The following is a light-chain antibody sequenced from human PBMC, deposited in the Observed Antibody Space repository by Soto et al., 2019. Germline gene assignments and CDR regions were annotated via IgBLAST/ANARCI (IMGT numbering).Light chain of an antibody. CDR3: QSYDSSLSGFVV. Sequence: QSVLTQPPSVSGAPGQRVTISCTGSSPNIGAGYDVHWYQQLPGTAPKLLIYGNSNRPSGVPDRFSGSKSGTSASLAITGLLAEDEADYYCQSYDSSLSGFVVFGGGTKLTVL. J-gene: IGLJ2*01. CDR1: SPNIGAGYD. V-gene: IGLV1-40*01. CDR2: GNS.